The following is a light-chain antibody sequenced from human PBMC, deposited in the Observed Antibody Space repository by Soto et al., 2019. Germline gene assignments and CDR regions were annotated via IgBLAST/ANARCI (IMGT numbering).Light chain of an antibody. CDR1: QSVSSN. Sequence: EIVMTQSPATLSVSPGERATLSCRASQSVSSNLAWYQQKPGQPPRLLIYGASTRATGIPARFSGSGSGTEFTLTISSLRSEDFAGYYCQQYNNWPPWTFGQGTKVEIK. CDR2: GAS. J-gene: IGKJ1*01. CDR3: QQYNNWPPWT. V-gene: IGKV3-15*01.